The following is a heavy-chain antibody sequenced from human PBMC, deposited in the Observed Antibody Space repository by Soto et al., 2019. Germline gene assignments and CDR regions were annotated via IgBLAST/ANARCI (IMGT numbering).Heavy chain of an antibody. J-gene: IGHJ4*02. CDR3: ATDDYGIFPY. V-gene: IGHV1-2*02. D-gene: IGHD3-10*01. CDR1: GYPFTTYY. CDR2: IDPRTGGT. Sequence: VQLVQSGTEVKKPGASVRVSCMVSGYPFTTYYIHWVRQDPRQGLEWMGWIDPRTGGTVYEQKFQGRVTMTRDTSISTVYMDLSGLTSDDTALYYCATDDYGIFPYWGQGSLVTVSS.